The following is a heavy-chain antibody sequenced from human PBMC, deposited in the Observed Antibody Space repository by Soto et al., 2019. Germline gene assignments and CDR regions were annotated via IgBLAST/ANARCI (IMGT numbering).Heavy chain of an antibody. CDR1: GFSLSTSGVG. D-gene: IGHD3-16*02. Sequence: QITLKESGPTLVKPTQTLTLTCTFSGFSLSTSGVGVGWIRQPPGKALEWLALIYWDDDKRYSPSLKSRLTITQDTSKNQVVLTMTNMDPVDTATYYCAHSNPDDYIWGSYRADAFDIWGQGTMVTVSS. CDR3: AHSNPDDYIWGSYRADAFDI. V-gene: IGHV2-5*02. CDR2: IYWDDDK. J-gene: IGHJ3*02.